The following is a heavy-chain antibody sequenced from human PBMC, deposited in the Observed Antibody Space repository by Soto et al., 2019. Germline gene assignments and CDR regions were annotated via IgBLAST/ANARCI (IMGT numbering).Heavy chain of an antibody. CDR3: ARDPNREDYFDY. J-gene: IGHJ4*02. V-gene: IGHV3-33*01. CDR2: IWYDGSNK. CDR1: GFTFSSYG. Sequence: GGSLRLSCAASGFTFSSYGMHWVRQAPGKGLEWVAVIWYDGSNKYYADSVKGRFTISRDNSKNTLYLQMNSLRAEDTAVYYCARDPNREDYFDYWGQGTLVTVSS.